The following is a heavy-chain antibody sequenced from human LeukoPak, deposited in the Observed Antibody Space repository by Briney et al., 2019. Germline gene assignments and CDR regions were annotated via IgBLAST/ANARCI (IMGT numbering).Heavy chain of an antibody. J-gene: IGHJ4*02. CDR3: AKELEQQPSYEY. V-gene: IGHV3-23*01. D-gene: IGHD6-13*01. CDR2: LSGSGGST. CDR1: GFTFSSYA. Sequence: PGGSLRLSCAASGFTFSSYAMSWVRQAPGKGPEWVSALSGSGGSTYYADSVKGRFTISRDNSKNTLYLQMNSLRAEDTAVYYCAKELEQQPSYEYWGQGTLVTISS.